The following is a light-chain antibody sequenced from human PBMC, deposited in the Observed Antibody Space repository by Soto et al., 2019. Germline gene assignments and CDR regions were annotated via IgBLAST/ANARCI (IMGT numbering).Light chain of an antibody. J-gene: IGKJ1*01. CDR1: QGISSY. CDR3: QQYYSYPPT. CDR2: AAS. Sequence: AIRMTQSPSSFSASPGDRVTITCRASQGISSYLAWYQQKPGKAPKLLIYAASTLHSGGPARFSGSGSGTDFTLTISCLQSEDFATYYCQQYYSYPPTFGQGTKVEIK. V-gene: IGKV1-8*01.